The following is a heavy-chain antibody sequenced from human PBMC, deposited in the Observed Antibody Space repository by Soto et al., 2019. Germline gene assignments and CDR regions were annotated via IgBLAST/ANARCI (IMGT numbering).Heavy chain of an antibody. CDR2: ISAYNGNT. CDR1: GYTFTSYG. J-gene: IGHJ1*01. Sequence: GASVKVSCKASGYTFTSYGISWVRQAPGQGLEWMGWISAYNGNTNYAQKLQGRVTMTKDTSTDTAYMELSSLRSEDTAVYYCATSITMIVVGLKYFQHWGQGTLVTVSS. V-gene: IGHV1-18*01. D-gene: IGHD3-22*01. CDR3: ATSITMIVVGLKYFQH.